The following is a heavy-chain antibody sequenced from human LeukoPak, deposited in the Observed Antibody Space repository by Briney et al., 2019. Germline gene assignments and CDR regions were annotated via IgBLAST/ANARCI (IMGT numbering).Heavy chain of an antibody. CDR3: ARDDAAPGIIFDY. CDR1: GYTFSSYC. CDR2: IHSEGSSR. D-gene: IGHD6-13*01. Sequence: GGSLRLSCAASGYTFSSYCVQCVRQAPGRGLVWVSRIHSEGSSRKYADSVRGRFTISRDNAKKTLYLQMNSLRAEDTAVYFCARDDAAPGIIFDYWGQGTLVTVSS. V-gene: IGHV3-74*03. J-gene: IGHJ4*02.